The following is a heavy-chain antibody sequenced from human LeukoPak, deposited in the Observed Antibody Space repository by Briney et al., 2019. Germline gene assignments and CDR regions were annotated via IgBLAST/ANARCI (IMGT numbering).Heavy chain of an antibody. V-gene: IGHV1-69*05. CDR2: IIPIFGTA. J-gene: IGHJ6*03. CDR1: GGTFSSYA. Sequence: SVKVSCKASGGTFSSYAISWVRQAPGQGLEWMGGIIPIFGTANYAQKFQGRVTITTDESTSTAYIELSSLRSADTAVYYCARGATMVRGVTYYYMDVWGKGTTVTVSS. D-gene: IGHD3-10*01. CDR3: ARGATMVRGVTYYYMDV.